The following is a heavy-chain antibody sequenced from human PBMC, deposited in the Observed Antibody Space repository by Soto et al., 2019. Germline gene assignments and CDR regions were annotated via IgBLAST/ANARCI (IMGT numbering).Heavy chain of an antibody. J-gene: IGHJ4*02. D-gene: IGHD6-13*01. CDR2: ISAYNGNT. Sequence: QVQLVQSGAEVKKPGASVKVSCKASGYTFTNYDISWVRQAPGQGLEWMGWISAYNGNTNYAQNLQGRVTMTTDTPTNTAYMELSSLRSDDTAIYHCARDRSSADYWGQGALATVSS. V-gene: IGHV1-18*01. CDR3: ARDRSSADY. CDR1: GYTFTNYD.